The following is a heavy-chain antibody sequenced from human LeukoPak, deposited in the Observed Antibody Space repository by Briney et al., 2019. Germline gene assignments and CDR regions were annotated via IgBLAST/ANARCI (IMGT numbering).Heavy chain of an antibody. CDR1: GCTFTGYY. CDR3: ARGYCSGGSCYLVFDY. CDR2: INPNSGGT. D-gene: IGHD2-15*01. J-gene: IGHJ4*02. Sequence: GASVKVSCKASGCTFTGYYMHWVRQAPGQGLEWMGWINPNSGGTNYAQKFQGRVTMTRDTSISTAYMELSRLRSDDTAVYYCARGYCSGGSCYLVFDYWGQGTLVTVSS. V-gene: IGHV1-2*02.